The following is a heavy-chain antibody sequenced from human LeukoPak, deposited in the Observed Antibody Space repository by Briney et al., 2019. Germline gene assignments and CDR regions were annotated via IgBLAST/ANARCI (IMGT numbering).Heavy chain of an antibody. V-gene: IGHV3-53*01. Sequence: PGGSLRLSCAASGFTVSSNYMSWVRQAPGKGLEWVSEIYSDGSRYYAASVKGRFSISRDNSKNTVYLQMNSLRAEDTAVYYCAKDRDGDGWDYYYYMDVWGKGTTVTISS. J-gene: IGHJ6*03. CDR3: AKDRDGDGWDYYYYMDV. CDR2: IYSDGSR. D-gene: IGHD5-24*01. CDR1: GFTVSSNY.